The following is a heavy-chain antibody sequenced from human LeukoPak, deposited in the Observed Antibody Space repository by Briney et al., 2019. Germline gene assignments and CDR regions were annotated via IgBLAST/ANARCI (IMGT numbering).Heavy chain of an antibody. Sequence: SETLSLTCTVSGGSISSYYWSWIRQPPGKGLEWIGCIYYSGSTNYNPSLKSRVTISVDTSKNQFSLKLSSVTAADTAMYYCARGEWLRFYYYYMDVWGKGTTVTVSS. CDR2: IYYSGST. J-gene: IGHJ6*03. V-gene: IGHV4-59*01. CDR3: ARGEWLRFYYYYMDV. D-gene: IGHD5-12*01. CDR1: GGSISSYY.